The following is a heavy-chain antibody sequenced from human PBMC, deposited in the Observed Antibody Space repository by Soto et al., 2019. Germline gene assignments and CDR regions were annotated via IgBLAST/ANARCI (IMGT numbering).Heavy chain of an antibody. V-gene: IGHV3-33*01. J-gene: IGHJ4*02. CDR1: GFTFSNYG. Sequence: PGGSLRLSCAASGFTFSNYGMHWVRQAPGKGLEWVALIWYDGSSKNFADSVKGRFLISRDNFLNTLYLQMNSLTVEDTAVYYCATGDSSSWYTFDSWGQET. CDR3: ATGDSSSWYTFDS. D-gene: IGHD6-13*01. CDR2: IWYDGSSK.